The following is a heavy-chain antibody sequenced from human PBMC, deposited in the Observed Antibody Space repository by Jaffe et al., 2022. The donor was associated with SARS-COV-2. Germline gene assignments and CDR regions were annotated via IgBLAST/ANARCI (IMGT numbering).Heavy chain of an antibody. Sequence: EVQLVESGGGLVQPGGSLRLSCAASGFTFSTYNMNWVRQAPGKGLEWVSYITSSSSNIYYADSVKGRFTLSRDNAKNSVYLQMNSLRAEDTAMYYCARVGGSYRLPNYWGQGILVTVSS. D-gene: IGHD3-16*02. CDR3: ARVGGSYRLPNY. CDR2: ITSSSSNI. V-gene: IGHV3-48*01. CDR1: GFTFSTYN. J-gene: IGHJ4*02.